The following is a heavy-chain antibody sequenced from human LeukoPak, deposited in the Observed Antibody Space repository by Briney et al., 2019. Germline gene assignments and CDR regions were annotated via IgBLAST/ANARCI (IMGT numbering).Heavy chain of an antibody. Sequence: GGSLRLSCAASGFTFSSYAMHWVRQAPGKGLEWVAVISYDGSNKYYADSVKGRFTISRDNSKNTLYLQMNSLRAEDTAVYYCAKDEGFDYWGQGTLVTVSS. CDR3: AKDEGFDY. J-gene: IGHJ4*02. V-gene: IGHV3-30-3*01. CDR2: ISYDGSNK. CDR1: GFTFSSYA.